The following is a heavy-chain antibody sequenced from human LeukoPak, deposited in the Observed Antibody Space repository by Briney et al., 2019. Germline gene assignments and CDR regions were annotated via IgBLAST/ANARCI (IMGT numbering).Heavy chain of an antibody. D-gene: IGHD6-19*01. CDR1: GFTFNSHA. CDR2: IVGSGGSS. J-gene: IGHJ4*02. CDR3: AKTTFGYSSGRSPGWPVDY. Sequence: GGSLRLSCAASGFTFNSHAMYWVRQAPGKGLEWVSGIVGSGGSSYYAESVRGRFTISRDNSKNTVYLQMNSLRDEDTAVYYCAKTTFGYSSGRSPGWPVDYLGQGTVVTVSS. V-gene: IGHV3-23*01.